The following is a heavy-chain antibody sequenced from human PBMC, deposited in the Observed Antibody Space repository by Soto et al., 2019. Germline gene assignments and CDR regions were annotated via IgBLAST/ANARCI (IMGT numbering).Heavy chain of an antibody. J-gene: IGHJ4*02. D-gene: IGHD3-3*01. CDR2: INPNSGGT. V-gene: IGHV1-2*04. CDR3: ARAPLLRFLEWFPFDY. CDR1: GYTFTSYY. Sequence: ASVKVSCKASGYTFTSYYMHWVRQAPGQGLEWMGWINPNSGGTNYAQKFQGWVTMTRDTSISTAYMELSRLRSDDTAVYYCARAPLLRFLEWFPFDYWGQGTLVTVSS.